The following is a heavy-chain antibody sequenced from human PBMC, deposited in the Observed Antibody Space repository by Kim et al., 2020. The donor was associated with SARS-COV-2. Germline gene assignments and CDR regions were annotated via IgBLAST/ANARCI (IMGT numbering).Heavy chain of an antibody. Sequence: ASVKVSCKASGYTFTSYGISWVRQAPGQGLEWMGWISAYNGNTNYAQKLQGRATMTTDTYTSTDYMELRSLRSDDTAVYYCARANREGIFDYWGQGTLVTVSS. J-gene: IGHJ4*02. CDR3: ARANREGIFDY. V-gene: IGHV1-18*01. D-gene: IGHD1-26*01. CDR2: ISAYNGNT. CDR1: GYTFTSYG.